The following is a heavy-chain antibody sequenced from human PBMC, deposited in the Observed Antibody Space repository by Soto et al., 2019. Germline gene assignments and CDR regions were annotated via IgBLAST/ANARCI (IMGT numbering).Heavy chain of an antibody. CDR2: INIAKGNT. V-gene: IGHV1-3*04. D-gene: IGHD2-21*01. J-gene: IGHJ5*01. CDR3: ARADCGVTTCALGFDP. Sequence: ASVKVSCNASGYKFTSYTMHWVRQAPGQRLEWMGWINIAKGNTEYSQRFQGRVSITRDTSATTTYMEWSGLTSEETAMYYCARADCGVTTCALGFDPWGQGTQVTVS. CDR1: GYKFTSYT.